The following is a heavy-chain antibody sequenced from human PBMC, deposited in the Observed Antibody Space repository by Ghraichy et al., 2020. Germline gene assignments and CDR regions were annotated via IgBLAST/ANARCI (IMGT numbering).Heavy chain of an antibody. CDR3: ATDPGGYSHGI. Sequence: GGSLRLSCAASGFTFSSYAMSWVRQAPGKGLEWVSAITASGDRTYYPDSVKGRFTISRDNSKNKLYLQMNSLRAEDTAVYYCATDPGGYSHGIWGQGTLATVSS. V-gene: IGHV3-23*01. J-gene: IGHJ4*02. D-gene: IGHD5-18*01. CDR2: ITASGDRT. CDR1: GFTFSSYA.